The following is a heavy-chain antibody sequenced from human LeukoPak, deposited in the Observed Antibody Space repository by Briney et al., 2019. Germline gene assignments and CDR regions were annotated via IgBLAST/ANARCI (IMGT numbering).Heavy chain of an antibody. J-gene: IGHJ4*02. CDR2: ISVSGDWT. Sequence: PGGSLRLSCEASGFTFSSYYMIWVRQAPGKGLEWVSVISVSGDWTYYADSAKGRFTISRDNSKNTLYLQMNSLRAEDTAVYYCANYRQSITAAGNSREFADYWGQGTLVTVSS. CDR1: GFTFSSYY. D-gene: IGHD6-13*01. V-gene: IGHV3-23*01. CDR3: ANYRQSITAAGNSREFADY.